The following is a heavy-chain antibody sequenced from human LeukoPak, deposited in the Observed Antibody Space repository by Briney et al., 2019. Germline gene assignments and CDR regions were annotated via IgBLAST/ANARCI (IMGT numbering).Heavy chain of an antibody. CDR2: ISGDRGDT. CDR1: GYTFTKYG. D-gene: IGHD5-18*01. CDR3: ARGSYGQPAFDS. V-gene: IGHV1-18*04. Sequence: ASVKVSCKTSGYTFTKYGITWVRQAPGQGLEWLGWISGDRGDTHYAQKVQGRVTLTTDRSTMTAYMKLRSLRFDDTALYYCARGSYGQPAFDSWGQGTQVTVSS. J-gene: IGHJ4*02.